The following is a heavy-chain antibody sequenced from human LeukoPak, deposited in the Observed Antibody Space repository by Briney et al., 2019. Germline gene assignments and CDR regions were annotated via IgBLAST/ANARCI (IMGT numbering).Heavy chain of an antibody. V-gene: IGHV6-1*01. J-gene: IGHJ4*02. CDR2: TYYRSKWYN. Sequence: SQTLSLTCVISGDSVSSNSTPWNWIRRSPSRGLEWLGRTYYRSKWYNDYAVSVKSRITINPDASQNQFSLQLNSVTPEDTAVYYCAREGLHGFDYWGQGTLVTVPS. CDR1: GDSVSSNSTP. CDR3: AREGLHGFDY.